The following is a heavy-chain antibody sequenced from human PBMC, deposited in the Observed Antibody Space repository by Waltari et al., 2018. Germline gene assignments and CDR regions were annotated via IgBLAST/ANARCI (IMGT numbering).Heavy chain of an antibody. CDR1: GYTFTGYY. J-gene: IGHJ4*02. Sequence: QVQLVQSGAEVKKPGASVKVSCKASGYTFTGYYMHWVRPATGTGLEWMGWINPNSGGTNYAQKFQGRVTMTRDTSISTAYMELSRLRSDDTAVYYCAKFTTYYDFWSGSVPGYFDYWGQGTLVTVSS. CDR2: INPNSGGT. V-gene: IGHV1-2*02. CDR3: AKFTTYYDFWSGSVPGYFDY. D-gene: IGHD3-3*01.